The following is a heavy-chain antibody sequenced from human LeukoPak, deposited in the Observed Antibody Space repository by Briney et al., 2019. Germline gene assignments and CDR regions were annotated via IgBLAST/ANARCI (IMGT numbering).Heavy chain of an antibody. CDR2: ISGSGRTI. D-gene: IGHD3-22*01. Sequence: GGSLRLSCAASGFTFSTYEMNWVRQAPGKGLEWVSYISGSGRTIYYADSVKGRFTISRDNAKNSLYLQMNSLRTEDTAVYYCAGEFYYDSSGYYIIYYYYYGMDVWGQGTTVTVSS. J-gene: IGHJ6*02. V-gene: IGHV3-48*03. CDR3: AGEFYYDSSGYYIIYYYYYGMDV. CDR1: GFTFSTYE.